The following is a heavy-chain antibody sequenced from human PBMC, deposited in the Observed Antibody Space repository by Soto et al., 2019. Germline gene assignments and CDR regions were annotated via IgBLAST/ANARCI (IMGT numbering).Heavy chain of an antibody. CDR2: INPNSDVT. Sequence: QVQLVQSGAEVKKPGASVTVSCRSSGATFTDYYMHWVRQAPGQGLEWMGWINPNSDVTKYAQKFKGWVTMTRDTSIRTVYMQLSRLRSDDTAFYYCARESGGATATLDYYYFYMDVWGTGTTVTVSS. D-gene: IGHD5-12*01. J-gene: IGHJ6*03. V-gene: IGHV1-2*04. CDR1: GATFTDYY. CDR3: ARESGGATATLDYYYFYMDV.